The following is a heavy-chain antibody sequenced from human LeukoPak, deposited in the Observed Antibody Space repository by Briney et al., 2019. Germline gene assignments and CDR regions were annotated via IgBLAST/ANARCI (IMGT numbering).Heavy chain of an antibody. Sequence: GGSLRLSCAASGFTFSSYSMNWVRQAPGKGLEWVSSISSSSSYIYYADSVKGRLTISRDNSKNILYLQMNSLRADDTAVYFRAKDEGPSVDGDYFDYWGQGTLVTVSS. CDR2: ISSSSSYI. CDR1: GFTFSSYS. D-gene: IGHD3-10*01. J-gene: IGHJ4*02. CDR3: AKDEGPSVDGDYFDY. V-gene: IGHV3-21*04.